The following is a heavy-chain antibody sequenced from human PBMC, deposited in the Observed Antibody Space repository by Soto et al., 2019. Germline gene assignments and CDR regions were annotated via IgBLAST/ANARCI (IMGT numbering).Heavy chain of an antibody. CDR1: GYTFTSYY. J-gene: IGHJ3*02. D-gene: IGHD3-22*01. Sequence: ASVKVSCKASGYTFTSYYMHWVRQAPGQGLEWMGIINPSGGSTSYAQKFQGRVTMTRDTSTSTVYMELSSLRSEDTAVYYCARIQENYYDSSGYSNDAFDIWGQGTMVTVS. V-gene: IGHV1-46*01. CDR3: ARIQENYYDSSGYSNDAFDI. CDR2: INPSGGST.